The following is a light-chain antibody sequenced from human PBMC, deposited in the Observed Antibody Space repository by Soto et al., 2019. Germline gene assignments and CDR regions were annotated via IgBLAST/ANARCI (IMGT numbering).Light chain of an antibody. J-gene: IGKJ1*01. V-gene: IGKV1-5*01. CDR1: QSVSSR. CDR3: QQYNSYWT. CDR2: DAS. Sequence: DIQMTQSPSTLSASVGDRVTITCRASQSVSSRLAWYQRKPGKAPKLLIYDASSLESGVPSRFSGSGSGTEFTLTISSLQPDDFATYYCQQYNSYWTFGQGTKVDIK.